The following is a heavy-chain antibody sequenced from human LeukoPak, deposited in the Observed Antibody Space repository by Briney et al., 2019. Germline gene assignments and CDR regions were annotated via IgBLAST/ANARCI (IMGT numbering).Heavy chain of an antibody. Sequence: GGSLRLSCAASGFTFSSYSMNWVRQAPGKGLEWVSSISSSSSYIYYADSVKGRFTISRDNAKNSLYLQMNSLRAEDTAVYYCARGPLWFGEYNLPSDYWGQGTLVTVSS. CDR2: ISSSSSYI. D-gene: IGHD3-10*01. CDR3: ARGPLWFGEYNLPSDY. J-gene: IGHJ4*02. V-gene: IGHV3-21*01. CDR1: GFTFSSYS.